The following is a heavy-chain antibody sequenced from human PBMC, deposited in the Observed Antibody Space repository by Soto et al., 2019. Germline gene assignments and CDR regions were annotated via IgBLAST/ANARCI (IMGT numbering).Heavy chain of an antibody. CDR2: INAGNGST. D-gene: IGHD3-22*01. V-gene: IGHV1-3*01. CDR3: ARVNYYDSSGYYYLTPLDY. Sequence: ASVKVSCKASGYTFTSYAMHWVRQAPGQRLEWMGWINAGNGSTKYSQKFQGRVTITRDTSASTAYMELSSLRSEDTAVYYCARVNYYDSSGYYYLTPLDYWGQGTLVTVSS. CDR1: GYTFTSYA. J-gene: IGHJ4*02.